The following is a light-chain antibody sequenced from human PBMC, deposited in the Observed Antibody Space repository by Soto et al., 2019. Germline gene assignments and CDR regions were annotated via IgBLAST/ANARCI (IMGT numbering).Light chain of an antibody. CDR2: DDN. V-gene: IGLV1-51*01. CDR3: GTWDSSLSAGV. CDR1: NSNFGDHG. Sequence: QSVLTQPPSVSAAPGQKVTISCSGSNSNFGDHGVSWYKKVPGTAPKLLISDDNKRPSGIPDRFSGSKSGTSATLGITGLQTGDEADYYCGTWDSSLSAGVFGGGTKLTVL. J-gene: IGLJ3*02.